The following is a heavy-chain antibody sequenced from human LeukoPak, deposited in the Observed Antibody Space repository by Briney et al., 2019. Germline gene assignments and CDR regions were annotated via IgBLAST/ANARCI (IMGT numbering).Heavy chain of an antibody. CDR1: GFTFSGSA. D-gene: IGHD2-8*01. J-gene: IGHJ4*02. CDR3: GNKPTLSCTHGFCVVIDC. CDR2: IRSKANSYAT. V-gene: IGHV3-73*01. Sequence: PGGSLRLSCAASGFTFSGSAMHWVRQASGKGLEWVGRIRSKANSYATAYAASVKGRFTISRDDSKNTAYLQMNSLKTEDTAVYYCGNKPTLSCTHGFCVVIDCWGQGTLVTVSS.